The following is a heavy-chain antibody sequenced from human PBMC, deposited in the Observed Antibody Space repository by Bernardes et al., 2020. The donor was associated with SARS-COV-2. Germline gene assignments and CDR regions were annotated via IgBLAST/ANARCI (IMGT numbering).Heavy chain of an antibody. V-gene: IGHV3-13*01. CDR3: ARAVPSGYDSYYYYYGMDV. CDR1: GFTFSSYD. Sequence: LRLSCAASGFTFSSYDMHWVRQATGKGLEWVSAIGTAGDTYYPGSVKGRFTISRENAKNSLYLQMNSLRAGDTAVYYCARAVPSGYDSYYYYYGMDVWGQGTTVTVSS. CDR2: IGTAGDT. J-gene: IGHJ6*02. D-gene: IGHD5-12*01.